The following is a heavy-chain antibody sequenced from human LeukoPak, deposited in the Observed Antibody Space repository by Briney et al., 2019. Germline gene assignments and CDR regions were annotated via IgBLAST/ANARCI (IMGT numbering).Heavy chain of an antibody. Sequence: SETLSLTCTVSGGSISSGGYYWGWIRQHPGKGLEWIGYIYYSGSTYYNPSLKSRVTISVDTSKNQFSLKLSSVTAADTAVYYCARGLRAGGNSFDYWGQGTLVTVSS. CDR1: GGSISSGGYY. V-gene: IGHV4-31*03. CDR2: IYYSGST. J-gene: IGHJ4*02. D-gene: IGHD4-23*01. CDR3: ARGLRAGGNSFDY.